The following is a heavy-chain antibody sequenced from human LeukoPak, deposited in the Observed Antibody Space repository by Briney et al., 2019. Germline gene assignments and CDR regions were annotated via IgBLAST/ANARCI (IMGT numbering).Heavy chain of an antibody. Sequence: SETLSLTCTVSGGSISSSSYYWGWIRQPPGKGLEWIGSIYYSGSTYYNPSLKSRVTISVDTSKNQFSLKLSSVTAADTAVYYCASPGDYGSGSYLGYWGQGTLVTVSS. CDR3: ASPGDYGSGSYLGY. V-gene: IGHV4-39*01. J-gene: IGHJ4*02. CDR2: IYYSGST. CDR1: GGSISSSSYY. D-gene: IGHD3-10*01.